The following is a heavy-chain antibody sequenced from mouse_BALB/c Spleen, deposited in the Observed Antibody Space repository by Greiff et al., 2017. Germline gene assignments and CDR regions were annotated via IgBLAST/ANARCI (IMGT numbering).Heavy chain of an antibody. CDR1: GYAFSSYW. CDR2: IYPGDGDT. J-gene: IGHJ2*01. V-gene: IGHV1-80*01. CDR3: ARCYYGSSYYFDY. Sequence: QVHVKQSGAELVRPGSSVKISCKASGYAFSSYWMNWVKQRPGQGLEWIGQIYPGDGDTNYNGKFKGKATLTADKSSSTAYMQLSSLTSEDSAVYFCARCYYGSSYYFDYWGQGTTLTVSS. D-gene: IGHD1-1*01.